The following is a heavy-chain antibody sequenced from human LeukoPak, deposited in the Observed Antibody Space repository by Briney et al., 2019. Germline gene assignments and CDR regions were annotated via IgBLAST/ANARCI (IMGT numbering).Heavy chain of an antibody. D-gene: IGHD3-16*01. CDR2: ISAYNGNT. CDR3: ARREKGYDYVSVDI. V-gene: IGHV1-18*01. CDR1: GYTFTSYG. J-gene: IGHJ3*02. Sequence: GASVKVSCKASGYTFTSYGISWVRQAPGQGLEWMGWISAYNGNTNYAQKLQGRVTMTTDTSTSTAYMELRSLRSDDTAVYYCARREKGYDYVSVDIWGQGTMVTVSS.